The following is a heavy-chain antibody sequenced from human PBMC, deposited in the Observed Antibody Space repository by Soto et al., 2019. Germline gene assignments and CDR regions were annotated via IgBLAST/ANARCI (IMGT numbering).Heavy chain of an antibody. J-gene: IGHJ4*02. CDR2: VSPKNGNT. V-gene: IGHV1-18*04. CDR3: ARAALSSSSAGFSVY. D-gene: IGHD6-6*01. CDR1: GYTLSNYG. Sequence: ASVKVSCKASGYTLSNYGINWVRQAPGQGPEWMGWVSPKNGNTNYAQKLQGRVTMTTDISTNTAFMELKSLTSDDTALYFCARAALSSSSAGFSVYWGQGTLVTVSS.